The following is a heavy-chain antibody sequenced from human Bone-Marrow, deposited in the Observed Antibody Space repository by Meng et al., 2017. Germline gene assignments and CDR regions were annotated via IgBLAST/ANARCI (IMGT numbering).Heavy chain of an antibody. CDR2: MNPNSGNT. D-gene: IGHD6-19*01. CDR3: ARDRYSSGWYWVY. V-gene: IGHV1-8*01. CDR1: GYTFTSYD. J-gene: IGHJ4*02. Sequence: ASVKVSCKASGYTFTSYDINWVRQATGQGLEWMGWMNPNSGNTGYAQKFQGRVTMTTDTSTSTAYMELRSLRSDDTAVYYCARDRYSSGWYWVYWGQGTLVTVSS.